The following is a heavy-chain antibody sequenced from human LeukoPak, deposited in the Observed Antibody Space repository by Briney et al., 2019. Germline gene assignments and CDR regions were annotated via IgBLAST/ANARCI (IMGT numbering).Heavy chain of an antibody. CDR2: ISSSGSTI. CDR3: ANNYDFWSGPAPDY. CDR1: GFTFSSYA. D-gene: IGHD3-3*01. V-gene: IGHV3-48*04. J-gene: IGHJ4*02. Sequence: PGGSLRLSCAASGFTFSSYAMSWVRQAPGKGLEWVSYISSSGSTIYYADSVKGRFTISRDNAKNSLYLQMNSLRAEDTAVYYCANNYDFWSGPAPDYWGQGTLVTVSS.